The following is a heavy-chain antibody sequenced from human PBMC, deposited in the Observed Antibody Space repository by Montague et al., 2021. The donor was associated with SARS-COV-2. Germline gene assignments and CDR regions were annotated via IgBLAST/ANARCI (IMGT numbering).Heavy chain of an antibody. CDR2: ISDSGST. Sequence: SETLSLTCTVSGGPISSFYWSWFRQPPGKGLEWIGYISDSGSTKYNPSLTSRVTMSVDTSKNQFSLKVNSVTAADTAVYYCARHYSATLPAVYWGQGTLVTVSS. CDR1: GGPISSFY. CDR3: ARHYSATLPAVY. J-gene: IGHJ4*02. D-gene: IGHD2-15*01. V-gene: IGHV4-59*08.